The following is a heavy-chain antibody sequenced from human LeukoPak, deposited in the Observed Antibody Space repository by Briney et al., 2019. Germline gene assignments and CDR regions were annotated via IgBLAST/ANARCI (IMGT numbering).Heavy chain of an antibody. CDR2: INHSGST. V-gene: IGHV4-34*01. J-gene: IGHJ4*02. CDR1: GESFSGYY. CDR3: AGLWATVAAQSIDY. D-gene: IGHD6-19*01. Sequence: PSETLSLTCAVYGESFSGYYWSWIRQPPGKGLEWIGEINHSGSTNYNPSLKSRVTISVDTSKNQFSLKLSFVTAADTAVYYCAGLWATVAAQSIDYWGQGTLVTASS.